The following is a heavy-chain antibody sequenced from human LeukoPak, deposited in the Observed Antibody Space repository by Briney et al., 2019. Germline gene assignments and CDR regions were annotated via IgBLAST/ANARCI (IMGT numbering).Heavy chain of an antibody. D-gene: IGHD6-13*01. J-gene: IGHJ5*02. CDR3: AKDLGSSWYRFDP. Sequence: GGSLRLSCAASGFTFSSYNMNWVRQAPGKGLEWVSAVSGSGDRTHYIDSVKGRFTISRDNSKNTLFLQMNSLRAEDTAVYYCAKDLGSSWYRFDPWGQGTLVTVSS. CDR1: GFTFSSYN. V-gene: IGHV3-23*01. CDR2: VSGSGDRT.